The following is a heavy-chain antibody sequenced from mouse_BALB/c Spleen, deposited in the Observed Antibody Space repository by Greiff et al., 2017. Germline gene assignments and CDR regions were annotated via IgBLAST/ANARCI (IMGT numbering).Heavy chain of an antibody. V-gene: IGHV1-5*01. CDR3: TRYRGNFFWYFDV. Sequence: DVKLQESGTVLARPGASVKMSCKASGYTFTSYWMHWVKQRPGQGLEWIGAIYPGNSDTSYNQKFKGKAKLTAVTSTSTAYMELSSLTNEDSAVYYCTRYRGNFFWYFDVWGAGTTVTVSS. CDR1: GYTFTSYW. J-gene: IGHJ1*01. D-gene: IGHD2-1*01. CDR2: IYPGNSDT.